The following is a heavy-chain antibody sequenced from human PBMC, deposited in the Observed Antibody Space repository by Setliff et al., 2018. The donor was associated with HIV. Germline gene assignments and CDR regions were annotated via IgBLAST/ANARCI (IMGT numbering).Heavy chain of an antibody. D-gene: IGHD2-2*01. V-gene: IGHV3-23*01. CDR3: AKAVIVVIPAAIFDY. CDR2: ISGSGGST. Sequence: GGSLRLSCAASGFTFSSYVMSWGRQAPGKGLEWVSAISGSGGSTYYADSVWGRFTIFRDNSKNTLYLQMNSLRAEDTAVYYCAKAVIVVIPAAIFDYWGQGTLVTVSS. CDR1: GFTFSSYV. J-gene: IGHJ4*02.